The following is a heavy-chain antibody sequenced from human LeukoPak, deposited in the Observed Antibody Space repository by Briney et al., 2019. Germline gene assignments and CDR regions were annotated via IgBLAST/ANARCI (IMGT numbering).Heavy chain of an antibody. J-gene: IGHJ4*02. D-gene: IGHD3-10*01. CDR2: IYYSGST. CDR3: ARSSTLYGHFDY. CDR1: GFTFSSYW. V-gene: IGHV4-39*07. Sequence: GSLRLSCAASGFTFSSYWMSWIRQPPGKGLEWFGTIYYSGSTYYNPSLKSRVTISVDTSKNQFSPKLNSVTAADTAVYYRARSSTLYGHFDYWGQGSLVTVSS.